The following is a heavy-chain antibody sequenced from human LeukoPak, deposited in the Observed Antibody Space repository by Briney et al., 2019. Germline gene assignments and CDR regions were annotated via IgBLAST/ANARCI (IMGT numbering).Heavy chain of an antibody. V-gene: IGHV1-18*01. D-gene: IGHD3-22*01. Sequence: GASVKVSCKASGYTFTSYGISWVRQAPGQGLEWMGWSSAYSGNTNYAQKLQGRVTMTTDTSTSTAYMELRSLRSDDTAVYYCARVGDYDSSGYADYWGQGTLVTVSS. CDR1: GYTFTSYG. CDR2: SSAYSGNT. J-gene: IGHJ4*02. CDR3: ARVGDYDSSGYADY.